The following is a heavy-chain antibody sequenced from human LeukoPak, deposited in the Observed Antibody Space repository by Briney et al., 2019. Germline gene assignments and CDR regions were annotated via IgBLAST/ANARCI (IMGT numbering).Heavy chain of an antibody. V-gene: IGHV3-21*01. J-gene: IGHJ3*02. Sequence: PGGSLRLSCGASGFTFSSYGMHWVRQAPGKGLEWVSSISSSSSYIYYADSVKGRFTISRDNAKNSLYLQMNSLRAEDTAVYYCARGAIIVGKRQGQSEHHDAFDIWGQGTMVTVSS. CDR2: ISSSSSYI. D-gene: IGHD1-26*01. CDR1: GFTFSSYG. CDR3: ARGAIIVGKRQGQSEHHDAFDI.